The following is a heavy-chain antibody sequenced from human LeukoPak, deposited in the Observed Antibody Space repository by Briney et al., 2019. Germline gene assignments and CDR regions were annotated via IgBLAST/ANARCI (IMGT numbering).Heavy chain of an antibody. CDR1: GYTFTSYD. D-gene: IGHD4-11*01. CDR3: ATHDYSNYLDP. V-gene: IGHV1-8*01. J-gene: IGHJ5*02. Sequence: ASVKVSCKASGYTFTSYDINWVRQATGQGLEWMGWMNPNSGNTGYAQKFQGRVTMTEDTSTDTAYMELSSLRSEDTAVYYCATHDYSNYLDPWGQGTLVTVSS. CDR2: MNPNSGNT.